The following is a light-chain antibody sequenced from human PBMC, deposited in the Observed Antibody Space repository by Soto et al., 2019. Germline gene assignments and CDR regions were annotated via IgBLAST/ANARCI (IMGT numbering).Light chain of an antibody. Sequence: QSALTQPPSVSGSPGQSVTISCTGTSSDVGSYNRVSWYQQPPGTAPKLMIYEVSNLPSGVPDRFSGSKSGNTASLTISGLQAEDEADYYCNSYTSSSTYVFGTGTKVTVL. J-gene: IGLJ1*01. CDR1: SSDVGSYNR. CDR3: NSYTSSSTYV. CDR2: EVS. V-gene: IGLV2-18*02.